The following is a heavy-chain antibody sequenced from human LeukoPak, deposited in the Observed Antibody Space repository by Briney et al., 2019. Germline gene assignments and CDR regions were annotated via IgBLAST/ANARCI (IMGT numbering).Heavy chain of an antibody. D-gene: IGHD6-6*01. CDR2: INHSGST. CDR1: GGSFSGYY. Sequence: SETLSLTCAVYGGSFSGYYWSWIRQPPGKGLEWIGEINHSGSTNYNPSLKSRVTISVDTSKNQFSLKLSSVTAADTAVYYCARENRTAARRVDQRPVGEVLPFDYWGQGTLVTVSS. J-gene: IGHJ4*02. CDR3: ARENRTAARRVDQRPVGEVLPFDY. V-gene: IGHV4-34*01.